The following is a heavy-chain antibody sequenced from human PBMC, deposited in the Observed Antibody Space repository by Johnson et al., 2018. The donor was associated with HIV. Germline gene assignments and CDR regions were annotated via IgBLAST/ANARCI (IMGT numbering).Heavy chain of an antibody. V-gene: IGHV3-66*01. J-gene: IGHJ3*02. CDR3: ARAYSYGVFDI. CDR1: EFTVSSSY. D-gene: IGHD5-18*01. CDR2: IYSGDSE. Sequence: VQLVESGGGLVQPWGSLRLSCAASEFTVSSSYMSWVRQAPGKGLEWVSVIYSGDSEYYADSVKGRFSISRDNSKNTLYLQMNSLRAEDTAVYYCARAYSYGVFDIWGQGTMVTVS.